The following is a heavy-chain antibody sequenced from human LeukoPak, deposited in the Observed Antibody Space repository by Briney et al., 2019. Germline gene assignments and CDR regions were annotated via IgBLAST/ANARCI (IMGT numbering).Heavy chain of an antibody. CDR2: IYYSGST. Sequence: KPSETLSLTCTVSGGSISSSSYYWGWIRQPPGKGPEWIGSIYYSGSTYYNPSLKSRVTISVDTSKNQFSLKLSSVAAADTAVYYCARLVDIVVVVAADQYDYWGQGTLVTVSP. V-gene: IGHV4-39*01. D-gene: IGHD2-15*01. J-gene: IGHJ4*02. CDR1: GGSISSSSYY. CDR3: ARLVDIVVVVAADQYDY.